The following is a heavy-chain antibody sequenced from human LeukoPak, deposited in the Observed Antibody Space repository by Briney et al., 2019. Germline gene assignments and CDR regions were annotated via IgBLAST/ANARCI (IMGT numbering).Heavy chain of an antibody. D-gene: IGHD6-6*01. CDR1: GFTFSSYS. V-gene: IGHV3-48*01. CDR2: ISSSSSTI. J-gene: IGHJ4*02. Sequence: GGSLRLSCAASGFTFSSYSMNWVRQAPGKGLEWVSYISSSSSTIYYADSVKGRFTISRDNAKNSLYLQMNSLRAEDTAVYYCARDRSIRYSSSSTGLWGQGTLVTVSS. CDR3: ARDRSIRYSSSSTGL.